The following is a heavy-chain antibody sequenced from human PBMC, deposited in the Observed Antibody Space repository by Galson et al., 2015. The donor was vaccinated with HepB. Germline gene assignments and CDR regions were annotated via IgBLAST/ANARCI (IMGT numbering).Heavy chain of an antibody. CDR3: ARETPDTYYFDY. CDR2: IFAGGGNT. D-gene: IGHD2-15*01. V-gene: IGHV1-46*01. CDR1: GYTLTNYH. J-gene: IGHJ4*02. Sequence: SVKVSCKASGYTLTNYHFHWVRQAPGQGPEWMGKIFAGGGNTRYAERFQGRVTLTRDSSTSTIYMEVGSLRSDDTAVYYCARETPDTYYFDYWGQGTLVTVSS.